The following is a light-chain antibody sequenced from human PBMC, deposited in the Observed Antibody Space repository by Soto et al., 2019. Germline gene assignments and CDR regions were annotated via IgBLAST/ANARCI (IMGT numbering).Light chain of an antibody. J-gene: IGLJ1*01. CDR2: AVS. CDR3: SSYTSESSYV. Sequence: QSVLTQPASVSGSPGQSITISCTGTSSDVGLYDYVSWYQQHPGKAPQLMIYAVSNRPSGVSNRFSASKSGNTASLFISGLQAEDEADYSCSSYTSESSYVFGSGTKVTVL. CDR1: SSDVGLYDY. V-gene: IGLV2-14*01.